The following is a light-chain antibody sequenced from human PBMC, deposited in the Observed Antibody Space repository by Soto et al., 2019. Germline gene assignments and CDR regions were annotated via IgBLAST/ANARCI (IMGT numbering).Light chain of an antibody. CDR1: SSDVAYYNY. Sequence: QSALTQPASVSGSPGQSITISCTGTSSDVAYYNYVSWYQQHPGKAPKLMIYEVTNRPSGVSNRFSGSKSANTASLTISGLQAEDEADYYCGSYTTRASYVFGTGTKLTV. CDR2: EVT. V-gene: IGLV2-14*01. CDR3: GSYTTRASYV. J-gene: IGLJ1*01.